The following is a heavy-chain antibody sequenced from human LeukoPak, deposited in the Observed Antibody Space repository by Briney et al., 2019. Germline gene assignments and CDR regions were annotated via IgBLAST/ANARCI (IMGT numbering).Heavy chain of an antibody. CDR3: ASGYCSSTSCPPD. D-gene: IGHD2-2*03. CDR1: GFTFSTYA. V-gene: IGHV3-21*01. Sequence: PGGSLRLSCAASGFTFSTYAMTWVRQAPGKGLEWISSISSSSSYIYYADSVKGRFTISRDNAKKSLYLQMNSLRAEDTAVYYCASGYCSSTSCPPDWGQGTLVTVSS. CDR2: ISSSSSYI. J-gene: IGHJ4*02.